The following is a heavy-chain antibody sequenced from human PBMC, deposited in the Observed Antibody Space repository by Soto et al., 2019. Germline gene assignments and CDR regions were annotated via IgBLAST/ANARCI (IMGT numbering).Heavy chain of an antibody. Sequence: QITLKESGPTLVKPTQTLTLTCTFSGFSLSTSGVGVGWIRQPPGKALEWLALIYWDDDKRYSPSLKSRLTNTKDTSKNQVVLTMTNKDPVDTATYYCAHVYGGYDNFDYWGQGTLVTVSS. J-gene: IGHJ4*02. CDR3: AHVYGGYDNFDY. V-gene: IGHV2-5*02. D-gene: IGHD5-12*01. CDR2: IYWDDDK. CDR1: GFSLSTSGVG.